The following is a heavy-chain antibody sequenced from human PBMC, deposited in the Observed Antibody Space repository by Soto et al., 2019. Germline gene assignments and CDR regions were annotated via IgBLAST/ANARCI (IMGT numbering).Heavy chain of an antibody. D-gene: IGHD4-17*01. V-gene: IGHV4-31*03. CDR3: ARANGDYGNHFDY. J-gene: IGHJ4*02. CDR2: IYYDGAT. Sequence: QVQLQESGPGLVTASQTLSLTCTVSGVSINTGGFYWTWVRQYPGKGLEWIGNIYYDGATFYKPSLKSRLSLSLDTSKSQFSLKLTSVTAADTAVYYCARANGDYGNHFDYWGQGSLVTVAS. CDR1: GVSINTGGFY.